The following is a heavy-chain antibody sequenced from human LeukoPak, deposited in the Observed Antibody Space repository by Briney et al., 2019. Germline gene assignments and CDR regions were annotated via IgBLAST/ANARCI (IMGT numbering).Heavy chain of an antibody. J-gene: IGHJ3*02. V-gene: IGHV3-30*03. CDR2: ISYDGNN. CDR3: ARDPLDISRWTNAFDI. D-gene: IGHD5-12*01. Sequence: GGSLRLSCAASGFTFSDYYMSWIRQAPGKALEWVAYISYDGNNKYEDSVKGRFTISRDNSKSTLHLQMNGLRAEDTAVYYCARDPLDISRWTNAFDIWGQGTTVIVS. CDR1: GFTFSDYY.